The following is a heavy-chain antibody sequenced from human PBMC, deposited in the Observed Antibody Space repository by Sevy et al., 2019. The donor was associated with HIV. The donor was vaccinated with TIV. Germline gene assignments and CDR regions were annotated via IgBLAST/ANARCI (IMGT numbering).Heavy chain of an antibody. CDR1: GFSFINAW. J-gene: IGHJ4*02. V-gene: IGHV3-23*01. CDR2: INSGGGST. CDR3: AKDVVGGYYDSSGYSDH. Sequence: GGSLRLSCAASGFSFINAWMNWVRQAPGKGLEWVSTINSGGGSTYYADSVKGRFTISRDNSQNTLDLQMNSLRAEDTAVYYCAKDVVGGYYDSSGYSDHWGQGTLVTVSS. D-gene: IGHD3-22*01.